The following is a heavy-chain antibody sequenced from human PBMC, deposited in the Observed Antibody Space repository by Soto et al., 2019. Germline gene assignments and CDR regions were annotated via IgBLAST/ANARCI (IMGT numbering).Heavy chain of an antibody. D-gene: IGHD4-17*01. CDR1: GVSVSSGSFY. CDR2: GSYSGTT. CDR3: ARGATVTQYDY. Sequence: SETLSLTCTVSGVSVSSGSFYWAWIRQPPGKGLEWIGFGSYSGTTNYKPSLKSRATISVDTSRSQISLKVSSLTAADTAVYYCARGATVTQYDYWGQGTLVTVSS. J-gene: IGHJ4*02. V-gene: IGHV4-61*01.